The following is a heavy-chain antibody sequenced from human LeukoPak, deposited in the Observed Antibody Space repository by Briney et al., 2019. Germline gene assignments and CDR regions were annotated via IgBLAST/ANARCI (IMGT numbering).Heavy chain of an antibody. V-gene: IGHV3-23*01. CDR2: ISGSGDST. CDR1: GFTFSSYA. CDR3: AKDDSPAGMWRMGSGPAS. D-gene: IGHD2-2*01. Sequence: GGSLRLSCAASGFTFSSYAMSWVRQAPGKGLEWVSVISGSGDSTYYADSVKGRFTISRDNSKNTLYLQMNSLRAEDTAVYYCAKDDSPAGMWRMGSGPASWGQGTLVTVSS. J-gene: IGHJ4*02.